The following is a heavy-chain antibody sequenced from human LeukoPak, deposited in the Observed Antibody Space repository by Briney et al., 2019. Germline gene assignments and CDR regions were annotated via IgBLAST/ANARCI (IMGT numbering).Heavy chain of an antibody. J-gene: IGHJ4*02. V-gene: IGHV4-59*12. CDR1: GAFTSRYY. D-gene: IGHD6-25*01. CDR3: TRIDPLGFFDQ. Sequence: PSETLSLTCSVSGAFTSRYYWSWVRQPLGQGLEWIGNIFYSGNSKYNPSLTSRISMSVDTSKTQFSLELTSVTAADTAVYYCTRIDPLGFFDQWGPGTLVTASS. CDR2: IFYSGNS.